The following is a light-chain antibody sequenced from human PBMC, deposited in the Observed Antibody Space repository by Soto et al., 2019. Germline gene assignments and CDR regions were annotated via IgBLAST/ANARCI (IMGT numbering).Light chain of an antibody. Sequence: MTKSQYSLSASVGDRVTITCRASRSISSYLNWYQQKPGKAPKLLIYAASSLQSGVPSRFSGSGSGTDYTLTISSLQPEDFATYYCQQSYSAVTFGGRTKVDIK. CDR1: RSISSY. J-gene: IGKJ4*01. CDR2: AAS. V-gene: IGKV1-39*01. CDR3: QQSYSAVT.